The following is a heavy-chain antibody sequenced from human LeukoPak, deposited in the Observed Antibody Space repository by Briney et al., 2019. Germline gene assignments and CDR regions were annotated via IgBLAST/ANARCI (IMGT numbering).Heavy chain of an antibody. CDR3: AGSWNAERSFDP. CDR2: IFTTGPG. CDR1: GASINSSPYY. Sequence: PSETLSLTCSVSGASINSSPYYWTWIRQPAGKGLEWIGHIFTTGPGSYNPSLRGRVTISRDTSKNEFSLSLNSVTAADTAVYYCAGSWNAERSFDPWGQGTLVTV. V-gene: IGHV4-61*09. J-gene: IGHJ5*02. D-gene: IGHD1-1*01.